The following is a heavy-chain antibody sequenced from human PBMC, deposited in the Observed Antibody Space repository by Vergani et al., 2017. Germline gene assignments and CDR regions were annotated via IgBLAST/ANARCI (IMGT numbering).Heavy chain of an antibody. Sequence: EVQLVESGGGLVQPGGSLRLSCAASGFTFSVYWMTWVRQAPGKGLEWVANINRDGSEKFYVDSVKGRFTISRDNAKNSLYLDMSSLRAEDTAVYYCVRDVRVSRTWGQGTLVAVSS. V-gene: IGHV3-7*01. CDR2: INRDGSEK. CDR1: GFTFSVYW. J-gene: IGHJ3*01. CDR3: VRDVRVSRT.